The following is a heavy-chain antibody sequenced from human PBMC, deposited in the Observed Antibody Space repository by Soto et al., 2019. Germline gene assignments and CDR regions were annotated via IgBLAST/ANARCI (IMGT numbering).Heavy chain of an antibody. D-gene: IGHD3-16*01. CDR3: ARGGLYAYYQDN. V-gene: IGHV3-74*01. J-gene: IGHJ4*02. CDR1: GFTFSTYW. CDR2: LKGDGSMT. Sequence: EVQLVESGGGVVQPGESLRLSCTASGFTFSTYWMHWVRQAPGKGLVWLSRLKGDGSMTDYADSVKGRFTISRYNAENTLYLQMNGLRAGDTAIYYCARGGLYAYYQDNWGQGTLVTVSS.